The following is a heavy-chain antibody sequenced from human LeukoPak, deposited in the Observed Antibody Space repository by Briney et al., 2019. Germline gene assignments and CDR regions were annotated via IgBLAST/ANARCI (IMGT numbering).Heavy chain of an antibody. CDR3: ARGDHYDILTGYQTPSHLSDY. CDR1: GYTFTGYY. D-gene: IGHD3-9*01. V-gene: IGHV1-2*02. J-gene: IGHJ4*02. Sequence: ASVKVSCKASGYTFTGYYVHWVRQAPGQGLEWMGWINPNSGGTDYAQKFQGRVTMTRDTSISTAYMELSRLRSDDTAVYYCARGDHYDILTGYQTPSHLSDYWGQGTLVTVSS. CDR2: INPNSGGT.